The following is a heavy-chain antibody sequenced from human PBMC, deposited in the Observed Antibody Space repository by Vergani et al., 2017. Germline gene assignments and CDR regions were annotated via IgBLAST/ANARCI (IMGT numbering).Heavy chain of an antibody. D-gene: IGHD5-18*01. CDR2: IIPIFGTA. Sequence: QVQMVQSGAEVKKPGSSVKVSCKASGGTFSSYAISWVRQAPGQGLEWMGGIIPIFGTANYAQKFQGRVTITADESTSTAYMELSSLRSEDTAVYYCARGAPYSYGPTGYYGMDVWGQGTTVTVSS. CDR1: GGTFSSYA. V-gene: IGHV1-69*12. CDR3: ARGAPYSYGPTGYYGMDV. J-gene: IGHJ6*02.